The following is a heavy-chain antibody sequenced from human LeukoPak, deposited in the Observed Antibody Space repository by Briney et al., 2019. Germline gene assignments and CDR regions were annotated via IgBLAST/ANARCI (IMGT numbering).Heavy chain of an antibody. V-gene: IGHV1-2*02. CDR1: RYTFTGYF. CDR2: IYPHSGVT. D-gene: IGHD3-3*01. CDR3: ARDHAFDGVNWFDP. J-gene: IGHJ5*02. Sequence: ASVRVSCKASRYTFTGYFMHWVREAPRQGLEWMGGIYPHSGVTVYAQKFEVRVTMTRDTSITTAYMELSSLRSDDTAVYYCARDHAFDGVNWFDPWLQRTMVTVSS.